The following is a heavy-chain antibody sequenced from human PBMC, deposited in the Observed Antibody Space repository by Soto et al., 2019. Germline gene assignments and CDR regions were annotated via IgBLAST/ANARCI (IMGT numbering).Heavy chain of an antibody. CDR3: ARVGEAYYYDSSGYYKG. V-gene: IGHV1-69*01. D-gene: IGHD3-22*01. CDR2: IIPIFGTA. CDR1: GGTFSSYA. J-gene: IGHJ4*02. Sequence: QVQLVQSGAEVKKPGSSVKVSCKASGGTFSSYAISWVRQAPGQGLEWMGGIIPIFGTANYAQKFQGRVTITADESTSTAYMELSSLISEDTAVYYCARVGEAYYYDSSGYYKGWGQGTLVTVSS.